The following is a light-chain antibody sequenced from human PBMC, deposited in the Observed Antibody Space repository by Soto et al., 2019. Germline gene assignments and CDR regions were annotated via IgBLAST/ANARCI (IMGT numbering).Light chain of an antibody. CDR3: AVWDDRLNGVV. J-gene: IGLJ3*02. V-gene: IGLV1-44*01. Sequence: QSVLTQPPSASGTPGQRVTISCSGSSSNIGSNNVNWYQQLPGTAPKLLIHGNNQRPSGVPDRFSGSKSGTSASLVISGLQSEDEADYYCAVWDDRLNGVVFGGGTQLTV. CDR2: GNN. CDR1: SSNIGSNN.